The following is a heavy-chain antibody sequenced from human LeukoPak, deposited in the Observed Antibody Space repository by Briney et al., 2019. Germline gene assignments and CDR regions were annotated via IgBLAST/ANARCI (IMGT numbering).Heavy chain of an antibody. D-gene: IGHD3-22*01. V-gene: IGHV1-8*03. J-gene: IGHJ3*02. Sequence: ASVKVSCKASGYTFTSFDINWVRQATGQGLEWMGWMNPNSGNTGYAQKFQGRVTITRNTSISTAYMELSSLRSEDTAVYYCARGLIPGHSSGYPRAFDIWGQGTMVTVSS. CDR1: GYTFTSFD. CDR2: MNPNSGNT. CDR3: ARGLIPGHSSGYPRAFDI.